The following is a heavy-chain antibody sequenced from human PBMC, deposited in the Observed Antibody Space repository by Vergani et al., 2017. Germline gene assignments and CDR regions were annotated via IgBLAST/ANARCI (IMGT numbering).Heavy chain of an antibody. J-gene: IGHJ3*02. CDR1: GGSISSGGYY. Sequence: QVQLQESGPGLVKPSQTLSLTCTVSGGSISSGGYYWGWIRQPPGKGLEWIGSIYYSGSTYYNPSLKSRVTISVDTSKNQFSLKLSSVTAADTAVYYCASHTGGSYPPFHDAFDIWGQGTMVTVSS. V-gene: IGHV4-39*01. CDR2: IYYSGST. CDR3: ASHTGGSYPPFHDAFDI. D-gene: IGHD1-26*01.